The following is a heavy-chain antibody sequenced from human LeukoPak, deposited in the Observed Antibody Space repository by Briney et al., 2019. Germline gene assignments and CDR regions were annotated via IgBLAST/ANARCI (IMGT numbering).Heavy chain of an antibody. CDR2: INPSGGST. Sequence: ASVKVSCKASGYTFTSYYMHWVRQAPGQGLEWMGIINPSGGSTSYAQKFQGRVTMTRDTSTSTVYMELSSLRSEDTAVFYCARGHGGHSSSWYVDWFDPWGQGTLVTVSS. V-gene: IGHV1-46*01. CDR3: ARGHGGHSSSWYVDWFDP. J-gene: IGHJ5*02. CDR1: GYTFTSYY. D-gene: IGHD6-13*01.